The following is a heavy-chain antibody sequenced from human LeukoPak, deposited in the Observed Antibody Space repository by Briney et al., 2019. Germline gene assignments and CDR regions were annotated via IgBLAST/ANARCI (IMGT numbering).Heavy chain of an antibody. CDR3: ARVGTYSSGWYSFDY. CDR2: IYSGGST. Sequence: GGSLRLSCAASGFTVSSNYMSWVRQAPGKGLEWVSVIYSGGSTYYADSVKGRFTISRDNSKNTLYLQMNSLRAEDTAVYYCARVGTYSSGWYSFDYWGQGTLVTVSS. D-gene: IGHD6-19*01. J-gene: IGHJ4*02. V-gene: IGHV3-66*01. CDR1: GFTVSSNY.